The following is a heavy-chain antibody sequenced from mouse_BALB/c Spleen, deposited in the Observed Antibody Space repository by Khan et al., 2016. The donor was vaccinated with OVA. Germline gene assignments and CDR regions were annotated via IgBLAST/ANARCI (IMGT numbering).Heavy chain of an antibody. J-gene: IGHJ2*01. CDR1: GFSLTSYG. CDR2: LWAGGST. CDR3: ARNREPDYFDD. Sequence: QVQLKESGPGLVAPSQSLSITCTVSGFSLTSYGVHWVRQPPGKGLEWLGVLWAGGSTNYNSALMSRLSIRKDNSKSQVVLKMNSLQTDDTAMYFGARNREPDYFDDWGQGTTRTVSS. V-gene: IGHV2-9*02.